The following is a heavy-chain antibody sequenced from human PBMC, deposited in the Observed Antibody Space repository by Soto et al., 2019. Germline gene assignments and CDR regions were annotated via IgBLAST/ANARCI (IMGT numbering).Heavy chain of an antibody. V-gene: IGHV4-34*01. CDR3: GRADRTLVTSDRLEV. Sequence: SETLSLTCAVYGGSFSAYYWTWIRQAPGKGLEWIGEINHSVTINFNQSLKSRLNISLDTPKKPFSLKLSSVTDADTAAYYCGRADRTLVTSDRLEVCGQVTTVAVAS. CDR2: INHSVTI. CDR1: GGSFSAYY. D-gene: IGHD2-21*02. J-gene: IGHJ6*02.